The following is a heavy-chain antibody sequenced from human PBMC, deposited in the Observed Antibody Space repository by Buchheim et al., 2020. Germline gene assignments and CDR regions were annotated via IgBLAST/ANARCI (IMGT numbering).Heavy chain of an antibody. J-gene: IGHJ4*02. CDR3: ARESTTG. CDR1: GFSFSTHE. V-gene: IGHV3-48*03. Sequence: EVQLVESGGGLVQPGGSLRLSCAASGFSFSTHEMNWVRQAPGRGLEWISCISSGGDSIYYADSVKGRFTISRDNAKKSLYLQMNSLRAEDTAIYFCARESTTGWGQGTL. D-gene: IGHD4-17*01. CDR2: ISSGGDSI.